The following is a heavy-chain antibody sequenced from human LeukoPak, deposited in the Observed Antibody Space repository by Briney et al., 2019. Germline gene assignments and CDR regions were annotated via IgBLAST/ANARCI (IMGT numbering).Heavy chain of an antibody. Sequence: APVKVSCKASGYTFTSYDINWVRQATGQGLEWMGWMNPNSGNTGYAQKFQGRVTMTRDTSISTAYMELSRLRSDDTAVYYCARVANGDYAVYCFDYWGQGTLVTVSS. CDR1: GYTFTSYD. CDR3: ARVANGDYAVYCFDY. D-gene: IGHD4-17*01. CDR2: MNPNSGNT. J-gene: IGHJ4*02. V-gene: IGHV1-8*01.